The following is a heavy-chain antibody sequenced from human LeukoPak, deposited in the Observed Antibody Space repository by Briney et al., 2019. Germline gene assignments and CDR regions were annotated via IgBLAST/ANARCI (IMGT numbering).Heavy chain of an antibody. CDR3: ARDSSGWYDY. D-gene: IGHD6-19*01. J-gene: IGHJ4*02. CDR2: IYYSGST. V-gene: IGHV4-59*01. CDR1: GGSISSYY. Sequence: PSETLSLTCTVSGGSISSYYWSWIRQPPGKGLEWIGYIYYSGSTNYNPSLKSRVTVSVDTSKNQFSLKLSSVTAADTAVYYCARDSSGWYDYWGQGTLVTVSS.